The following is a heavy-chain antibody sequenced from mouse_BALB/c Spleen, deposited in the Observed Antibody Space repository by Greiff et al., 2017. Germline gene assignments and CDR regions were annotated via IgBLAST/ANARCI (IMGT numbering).Heavy chain of an antibody. CDR2: ISSGSSTI. D-gene: IGHD2-4*01. CDR1: GFTFSSFG. V-gene: IGHV5-17*02. Sequence: EVKLVESGGGLVQPGGSRKLSCAASGFTFSSFGMHWVRQAPEKGLEWVAYISSGSSTIYYADTVKGRFTISRDNPKNTLFLQMTSLRSEDTAMYYCARWGIYYDSFAYWGQGTLVTVSA. CDR3: ARWGIYYDSFAY. J-gene: IGHJ3*01.